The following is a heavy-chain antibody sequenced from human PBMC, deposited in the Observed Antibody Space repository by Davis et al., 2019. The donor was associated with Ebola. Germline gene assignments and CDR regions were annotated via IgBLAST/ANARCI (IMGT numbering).Heavy chain of an antibody. CDR1: GFTFSGSA. J-gene: IGHJ4*02. CDR2: IRSKANSYAT. V-gene: IGHV3-73*01. CDR3: TTTTTVTDD. Sequence: GESLKISCAASGFTFSGSAMHWVRQASRKGLEWVGRIRSKANSYATAYAASVKGRFTISRDDSKNTAYLQMNSLKTEDTAVYYCTTTTTVTDDWGQGTLVTVSS. D-gene: IGHD4-17*01.